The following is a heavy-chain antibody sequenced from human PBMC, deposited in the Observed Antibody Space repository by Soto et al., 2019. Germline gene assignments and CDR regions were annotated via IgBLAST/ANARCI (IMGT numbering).Heavy chain of an antibody. CDR1: GFSLSTSGVG. J-gene: IGHJ3*02. V-gene: IGHV2-5*02. CDR2: IYWDDDK. D-gene: IGHD2-21*02. Sequence: QITLKESGPTLVKPTQTLTLTCTFSGFSLSTSGVGVGWIRQPPGKALEWLALIYWDDDKRYSPSLKSRLTITKDTSKTQVVLTMTNMDPVDTATYYCAHRQGDTDAFDIWGQGTMVTVSS. CDR3: AHRQGDTDAFDI.